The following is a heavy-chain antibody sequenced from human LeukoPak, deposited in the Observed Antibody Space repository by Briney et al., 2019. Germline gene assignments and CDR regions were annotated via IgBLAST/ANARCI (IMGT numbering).Heavy chain of an antibody. CDR2: ISAYNGNT. J-gene: IGHJ4*02. V-gene: IGHV1-18*01. CDR1: GYTFTSYG. Sequence: GASVKVSCKASGYTFTSYGISWVRQAPGQGLEWMGWISAYNGNTNYAQKLQGRVTMTTDTSTSTAYMELRSLRSDDTAVYYCARELGYCSSTSCYVSYFVYWGQGTLVTVSS. D-gene: IGHD2-2*01. CDR3: ARELGYCSSTSCYVSYFVY.